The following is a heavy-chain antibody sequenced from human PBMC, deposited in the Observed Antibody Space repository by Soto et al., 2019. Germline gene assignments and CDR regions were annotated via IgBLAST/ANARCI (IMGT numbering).Heavy chain of an antibody. CDR1: SGLISTNDW. CDR3: ATGRDGSGSIDN. J-gene: IGHJ4*02. CDR2: SHHSGSA. Sequence: QVHLQESGPGLVKPSGTLSLTCVVSSGLISTNDWWAWVRQPPGRGLEWIADSHHSGSASYNSALRTRVSITVDRSTKEGSLRLTSLTAADTAVYYCATGRDGSGSIDNWGQGLLVTVSS. V-gene: IGHV4-4*02. D-gene: IGHD3-10*01.